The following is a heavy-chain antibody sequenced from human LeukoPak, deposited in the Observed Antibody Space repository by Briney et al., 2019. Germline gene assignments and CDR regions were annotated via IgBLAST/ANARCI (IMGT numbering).Heavy chain of an antibody. CDR1: GFTVSSNY. CDR2: IYSGGST. Sequence: GGSLRLSCAASGFTVSSNYMSWVRQAPGKGLEWVSVIYSGGSTYYADSVKGRFTISRDNSKNTLYLQMNSLRAEDTAVYYCARDDYDTLTGSNNYFDYWGQGTLATVSS. CDR3: ARDDYDTLTGSNNYFDY. J-gene: IGHJ4*02. D-gene: IGHD3-9*01. V-gene: IGHV3-53*01.